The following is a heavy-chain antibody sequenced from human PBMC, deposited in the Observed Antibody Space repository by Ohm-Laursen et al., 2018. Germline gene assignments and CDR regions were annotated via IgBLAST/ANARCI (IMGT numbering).Heavy chain of an antibody. CDR3: AKSFSSDWNRFDS. CDR1: GFTFSSYE. J-gene: IGHJ4*02. CDR2: ISSSGSTI. Sequence: SLRLSCAASGFTFSSYEMNWVRQAPGKGLEWVSYISSSGSTIYYADSVKGRFTISRDNSKNMLHLQINTLRAEDTAVYYCAKSFSSDWNRFDSWGQGTLVTVSS. D-gene: IGHD6-19*01. V-gene: IGHV3-48*03.